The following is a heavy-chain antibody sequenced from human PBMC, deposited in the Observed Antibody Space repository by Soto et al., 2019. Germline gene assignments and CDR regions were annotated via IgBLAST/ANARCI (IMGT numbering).Heavy chain of an antibody. D-gene: IGHD6-13*01. CDR1: GFTFSSYS. CDR3: ARARRAAAGTGFDY. CDR2: ISSSSSYI. Sequence: GSLRLSCAASGFTFSSYSMNWVRQAPGKGLEWVSSISSSSSYIYYADSVKGRFTISRDNAKNSLYLQMNSLRAEDTAVYYCARARRAAAGTGFDYWGQGTLVTVSS. J-gene: IGHJ4*02. V-gene: IGHV3-21*01.